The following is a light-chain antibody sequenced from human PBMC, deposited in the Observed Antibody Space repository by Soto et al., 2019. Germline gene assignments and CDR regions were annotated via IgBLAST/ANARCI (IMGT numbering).Light chain of an antibody. CDR1: QSVSSY. Sequence: EIVLTQSPATLSLSPGERATLSCRASQSVSSYLAWYQQKPGQAPRLLIYDASNRATGIPARFSGSGSGTDVPLTISSLEPEDFAVYYCQQRSNWPRGTFGQGTKLEIK. J-gene: IGKJ2*02. V-gene: IGKV3-11*01. CDR3: QQRSNWPRGT. CDR2: DAS.